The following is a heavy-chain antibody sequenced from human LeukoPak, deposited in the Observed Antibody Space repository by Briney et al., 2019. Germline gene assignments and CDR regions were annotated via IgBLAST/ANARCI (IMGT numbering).Heavy chain of an antibody. Sequence: EASVKVSCKASGGTFSSYAISWVRQAPGQGLEWMGRIIPILGIANYAQKFQGRVTITADKSTSTAYMELSSLRSEDTAVYYCATCITGTPYGFDYWGQGTLVTVSS. CDR1: GGTFSSYA. V-gene: IGHV1-69*04. D-gene: IGHD1-20*01. CDR3: ATCITGTPYGFDY. CDR2: IIPILGIA. J-gene: IGHJ4*02.